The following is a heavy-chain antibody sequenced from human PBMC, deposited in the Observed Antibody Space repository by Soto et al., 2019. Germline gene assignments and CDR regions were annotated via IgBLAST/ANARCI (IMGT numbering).Heavy chain of an antibody. J-gene: IGHJ4*02. CDR1: GFTVSSNY. D-gene: IGHD3-22*01. V-gene: IGHV3-53*01. Sequence: PGGSLRLSCAAFGFTVSSNYMSWVRQAPGKGLEWVSVIYSGGRTYYADSVKGRFIISRDNSKNTLYLQMNSLRAEDTAVYYCARVDYYDTSGYYLWGQGTLVTVSS. CDR2: IYSGGRT. CDR3: ARVDYYDTSGYYL.